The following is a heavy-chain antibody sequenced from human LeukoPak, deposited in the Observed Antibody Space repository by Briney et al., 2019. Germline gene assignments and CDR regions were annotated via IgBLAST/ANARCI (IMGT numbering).Heavy chain of an antibody. V-gene: IGHV4-59*01. J-gene: IGHJ6*02. CDR2: IYHSGST. CDR3: ARDPYYYGMDV. D-gene: IGHD3-16*01. CDR1: GGSISSYY. Sequence: PSETLSLTCIVSGGSISSYYLSWIRQPPGKGLEWIGYIYHSGSTNYNPPLKSGVTISVDTSKNQFSLKLSSVTAADTAVYYCARDPYYYGMDVWGQGTTVTVSS.